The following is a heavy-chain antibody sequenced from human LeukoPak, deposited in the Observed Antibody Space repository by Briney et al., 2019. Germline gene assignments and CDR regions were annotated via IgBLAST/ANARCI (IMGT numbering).Heavy chain of an antibody. CDR2: ISSSSSYI. D-gene: IGHD3-22*01. V-gene: IGHV3-21*01. Sequence: GGSLRLSCAASGFTFSSYSMNWVRQAPGKGLEWVSSISSSSSYIYYADSVKGRFTISRDNAKDSLYLQMNSLRAEDTAVYYCARGYYYDSSGYWNWFDPWGQGTLVTVSS. CDR1: GFTFSSYS. J-gene: IGHJ5*02. CDR3: ARGYYYDSSGYWNWFDP.